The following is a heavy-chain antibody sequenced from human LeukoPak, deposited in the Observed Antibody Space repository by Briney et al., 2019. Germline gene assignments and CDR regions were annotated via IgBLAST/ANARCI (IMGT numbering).Heavy chain of an antibody. Sequence: NPSETLSLTCTVSGGSISSSSYYWGWIRQPPGKGLEWIGSIYYSGSTYYNPSLKSRVTISVDTSKNQFSLKLSSVTAADTAVYYCARRGSGSFDYWGQGTLVTVSS. V-gene: IGHV4-39*01. CDR1: GGSISSSSYY. CDR2: IYYSGST. CDR3: ARRGSGSFDY. J-gene: IGHJ4*02. D-gene: IGHD1-26*01.